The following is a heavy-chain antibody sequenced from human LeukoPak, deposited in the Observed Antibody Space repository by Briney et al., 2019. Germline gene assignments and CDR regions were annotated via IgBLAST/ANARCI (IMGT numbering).Heavy chain of an antibody. CDR1: GYNFRSPW. CDR2: IFPADSST. Sequence: GESLKISCQGSGYNFRSPWDAWWRRPPGKGGEGWGIIFPADSSTRYSPSFQGQVTISADQSISTAYLHSSSLKASDSALYYCASRNSASYWYFDIWGRGTRVTVSS. V-gene: IGHV5-51*01. J-gene: IGHJ2*01. CDR3: ASRNSASYWYFDI. D-gene: IGHD3-16*01.